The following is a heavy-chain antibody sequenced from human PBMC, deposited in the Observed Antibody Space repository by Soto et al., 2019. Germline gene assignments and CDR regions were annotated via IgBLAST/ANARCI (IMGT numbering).Heavy chain of an antibody. Sequence: PGGSLRLSCSASGFTFGASALQWARQASGKGLEWLGRIGSRGETYATTYAASVKGRFTISRDDSKNTAYLQMNSLKTEDTAVYYCTRHGLVGVVAVDVWGQGTTVTVYS. CDR3: TRHGLVGVVAVDV. J-gene: IGHJ6*02. CDR2: IGSRGETYAT. CDR1: GFTFGASA. V-gene: IGHV3-73*01. D-gene: IGHD2-2*01.